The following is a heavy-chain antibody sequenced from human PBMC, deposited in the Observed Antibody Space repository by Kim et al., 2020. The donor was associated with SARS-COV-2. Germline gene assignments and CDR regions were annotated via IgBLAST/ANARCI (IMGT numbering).Heavy chain of an antibody. J-gene: IGHJ6*02. CDR3: TRDLGAAGYEDYYFYGMAV. D-gene: IGHD6-13*01. V-gene: IGHV3-49*03. CDR1: GFTFGDHA. Sequence: GGSLRLSCTASGFTFGDHAMSWFRQAPGKGLEWVGFIRGEPYGATTEYAASVKGRFTISRDDSKSIAYLQMSSLKTEDTGVYYCTRDLGAAGYEDYYFYGMAVWGQGTTVTVSS. CDR2: IRGEPYGATT.